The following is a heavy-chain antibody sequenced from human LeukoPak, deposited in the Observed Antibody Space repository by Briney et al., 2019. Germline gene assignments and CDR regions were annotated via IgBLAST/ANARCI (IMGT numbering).Heavy chain of an antibody. CDR2: ISYDGSNK. Sequence: QPGGSLRLSCAASGFTFSSCAMHWVRQAPGKGLEWVAVISYDGSNKYYADSVKGRFTISRDNSKNTLYLQMNSLRAEDTAVYYCARTQYYYDSSGPFDYWGQGTLVTVS. V-gene: IGHV3-30-3*01. D-gene: IGHD3-22*01. J-gene: IGHJ4*02. CDR3: ARTQYYYDSSGPFDY. CDR1: GFTFSSCA.